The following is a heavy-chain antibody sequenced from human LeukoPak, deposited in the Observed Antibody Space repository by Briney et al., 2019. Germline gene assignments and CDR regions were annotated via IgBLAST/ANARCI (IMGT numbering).Heavy chain of an antibody. CDR2: IYYSGST. V-gene: IGHV4-59*08. J-gene: IGHJ6*02. CDR1: GGSISSYY. Sequence: SETLSLTCTVSGGSISSYYWSWIRQPPGKGLEWIGYIYYSGSTNYNPSLKSRATISVDTSKNQFSLKLSSVTAADTAVYYCARHLPDYDFWSGYYVRHYYYGMDVWGQGTTVTVSS. D-gene: IGHD3-3*01. CDR3: ARHLPDYDFWSGYYVRHYYYGMDV.